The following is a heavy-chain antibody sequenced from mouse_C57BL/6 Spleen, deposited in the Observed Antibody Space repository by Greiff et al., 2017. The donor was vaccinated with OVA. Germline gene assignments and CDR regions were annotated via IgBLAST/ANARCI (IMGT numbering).Heavy chain of an antibody. D-gene: IGHD1-2*01. CDR3: VRQLIPEGFAY. CDR1: GFSFNTYA. J-gene: IGHJ3*01. CDR2: IRSKSNNYAT. Sequence: EVQLVESGGGLVQPKGSLKLSCAASGFSFNTYAMNWVRQAPGKGLEWVARIRSKSNNYATYYADSVKDRFTISRDDSESMLYLQMNNLKTEDTAMDYCVRQLIPEGFAYWGQGTLVTVSA. V-gene: IGHV10-1*01.